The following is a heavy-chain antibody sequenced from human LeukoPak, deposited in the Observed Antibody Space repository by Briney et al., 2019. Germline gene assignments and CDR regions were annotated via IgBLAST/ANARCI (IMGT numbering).Heavy chain of an antibody. D-gene: IGHD2-21*02. J-gene: IGHJ4*02. Sequence: GGALRLSCAASGFTFSSYDMSWVRQAPGKGLEWVSAISGSGGSTYYADSVKGRFTISRDNSKNTLYLQMNSLRAEDTAVYYCAKTLGRRVTAEWFFDYWGQGTLVTVSS. CDR2: ISGSGGST. V-gene: IGHV3-23*01. CDR1: GFTFSSYD. CDR3: AKTLGRRVTAEWFFDY.